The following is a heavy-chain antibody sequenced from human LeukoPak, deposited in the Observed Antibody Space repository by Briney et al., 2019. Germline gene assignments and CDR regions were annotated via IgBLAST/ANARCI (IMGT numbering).Heavy chain of an antibody. CDR3: ARDFPLYYYDSSGYYPDGGYFDY. CDR1: GFTFSRYW. V-gene: IGHV3-7*01. D-gene: IGHD3-22*01. Sequence: GGSLRLSCVGSGFTFSRYWLKWGGQAPGKGVEWVANMNQDGSEIYYLHSVNRRFTISRDNSKNTLYLQMNSLRAEDTAVHYCARDFPLYYYDSSGYYPDGGYFDYWGQGTLVPVSS. J-gene: IGHJ4*02. CDR2: MNQDGSEI.